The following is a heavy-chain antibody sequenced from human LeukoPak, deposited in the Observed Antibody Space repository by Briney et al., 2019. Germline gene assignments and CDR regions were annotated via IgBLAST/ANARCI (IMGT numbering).Heavy chain of an antibody. D-gene: IGHD4-11*01. CDR1: GGSISSYY. Sequence: PSETLSLTCTVSGGSISSYYWSWIRQPPGKGPEWIGYIYYSGSTNYNPSLKSRVTISVDTSKNQFSLKLSSVTAADTAVYYCARPSRMTTQSQVDYWGQGTLVTVSS. CDR2: IYYSGST. V-gene: IGHV4-59*08. CDR3: ARPSRMTTQSQVDY. J-gene: IGHJ4*02.